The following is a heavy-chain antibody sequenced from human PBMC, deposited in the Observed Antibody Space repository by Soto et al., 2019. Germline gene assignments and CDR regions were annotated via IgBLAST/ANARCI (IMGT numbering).Heavy chain of an antibody. CDR3: ARDKDQLPTD. V-gene: IGHV1-69*02. Sequence: QVPLVQSGAEVKRPGSSVKVSCKTSGGTFTSYTIIWLRQTPGQGLEWMGRIIPMLGITNYAQKFQDRVTITAETSTNTAYMELSSLRSEDTAVYYCARDKDQLPTDWGQGTLVIVSS. D-gene: IGHD2-2*01. J-gene: IGHJ4*02. CDR1: GGTFTSYT. CDR2: IIPMLGIT.